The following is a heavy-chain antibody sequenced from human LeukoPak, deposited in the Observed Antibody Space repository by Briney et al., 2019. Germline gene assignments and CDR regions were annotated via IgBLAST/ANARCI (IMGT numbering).Heavy chain of an antibody. CDR2: IFYSGNT. V-gene: IGHV4-39*01. CDR1: SGSINSTSYY. Sequence: SETLSLTCTVSSGSINSTSYYWGWIRQPPGKGLEWIGSIFYSGNTYYNPSLKSRVTISVDTSKNQFSLKLSSVTAADTAVYYCARVTMIVVVNWFDPWGQGTLVTVSS. CDR3: ARVTMIVVVNWFDP. J-gene: IGHJ5*02. D-gene: IGHD3-22*01.